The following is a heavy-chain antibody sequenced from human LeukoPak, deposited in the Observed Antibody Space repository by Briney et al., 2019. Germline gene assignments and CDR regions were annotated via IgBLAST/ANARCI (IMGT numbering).Heavy chain of an antibody. CDR1: GFTFSSYE. J-gene: IGHJ3*02. CDR2: ISSSGSTI. CDR3: AREEEGTLDGFDI. V-gene: IGHV3-48*03. D-gene: IGHD1-7*01. Sequence: GGSLRLSCAASGFTFSSYEMNWVRQAPGKGLEWVSYISSSGSTIYYADSVKGRFTISRDNAENSLYLQMNSLRAEDTAVYYCAREEEGTLDGFDIWGQGTMVTVSS.